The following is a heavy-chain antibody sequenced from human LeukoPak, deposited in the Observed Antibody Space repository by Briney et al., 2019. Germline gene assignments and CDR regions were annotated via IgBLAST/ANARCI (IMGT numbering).Heavy chain of an antibody. V-gene: IGHV3-48*01. J-gene: IGHJ4*02. CDR3: AKSQSGSCSGGSCSCDY. CDR1: GFSFSDYG. D-gene: IGHD2-15*01. Sequence: GGSLRLSCAASGFSFSDYGMNWVRRAPGKGLEWLSHINSNGAVISYADSVKGRFTISRDTAKSSLYLQMNSLKIEDTAVYYCAKSQSGSCSGGSCSCDYWGQGTLVTVSS. CDR2: INSNGAVI.